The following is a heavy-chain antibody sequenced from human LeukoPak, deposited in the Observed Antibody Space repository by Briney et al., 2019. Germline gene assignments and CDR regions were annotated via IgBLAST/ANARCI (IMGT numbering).Heavy chain of an antibody. CDR3: ARDPAWGVVDY. CDR1: GGSISSYY. CDR2: IYTSGST. J-gene: IGHJ4*02. D-gene: IGHD3-3*01. V-gene: IGHV4-4*08. Sequence: PSETLSLTCTVSGGSISSYYWSWIRQPPGKGRGGIGDIYTSGSTNYNPSLKSRVTISVDTSKNQFSLKLSSVTAADTAVYYCARDPAWGVVDYWGQGTLVTVSS.